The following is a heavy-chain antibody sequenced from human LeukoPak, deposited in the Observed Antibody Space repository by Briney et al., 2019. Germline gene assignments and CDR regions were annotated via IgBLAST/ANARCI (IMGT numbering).Heavy chain of an antibody. CDR1: GFTVSSNY. J-gene: IGHJ4*02. CDR2: IYSGGST. CDR3: ARDSRDTAMSD. Sequence: GGSLRLSCAASGFTVSSNYMSWVRQAPGKGLEWVSVIYSGGSTYYADSVKGRFTISRDNSKNTLYLQMNSLRAEDTAVYYCARDSRDTAMSDWGQGTLVTVSS. D-gene: IGHD5-18*01. V-gene: IGHV3-66*01.